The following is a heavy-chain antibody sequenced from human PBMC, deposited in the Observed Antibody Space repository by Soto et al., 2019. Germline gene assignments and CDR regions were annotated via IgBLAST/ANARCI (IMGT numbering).Heavy chain of an antibody. CDR2: IDPSDSYT. D-gene: IGHD3-10*01. J-gene: IGHJ5*02. CDR1: GYSFTSYW. CDR3: ARHAEVQGVTKGNWFDP. Sequence: GESLKISCKGSGYSFTSYWISWVRQMPGKGLEWMGRIDPSDSYTNYSPSFQGHVTISADKSISTAYLQWSSLKASDTAMYYCARHAEVQGVTKGNWFDPWGQGTLVTVSS. V-gene: IGHV5-10-1*01.